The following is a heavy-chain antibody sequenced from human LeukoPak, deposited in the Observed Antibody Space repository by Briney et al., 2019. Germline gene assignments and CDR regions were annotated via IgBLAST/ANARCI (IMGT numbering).Heavy chain of an antibody. CDR1: GGSINSYY. Sequence: SETLSLTCTVSGGSINSYYWSWIRQPPGKGLEWIRYIYYSGSTNYNPSLKSRVTISVDTSNNKFSLKLTSLTAADTAVYYCVRHLSAGRPAFDIWGQGTMVTVSS. D-gene: IGHD2-15*01. V-gene: IGHV4-59*08. CDR2: IYYSGST. CDR3: VRHLSAGRPAFDI. J-gene: IGHJ3*02.